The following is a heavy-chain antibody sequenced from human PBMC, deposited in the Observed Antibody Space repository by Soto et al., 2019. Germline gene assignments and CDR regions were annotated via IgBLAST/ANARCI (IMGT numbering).Heavy chain of an antibody. CDR3: ASSQKGYNWNYFDH. CDR1: GGPISGSYYY. V-gene: IGHV4-39*01. Sequence: SETLSLTCAVSGGPISGSYYYWGWLRQSPGRGPEWIGSVFYTGFTSYNPSLESRVSVSVDTSKNQFSLKVSAVTAADTAVYYCASSQKGYNWNYFDHWGQGALVTVSS. D-gene: IGHD1-20*01. CDR2: VFYTGFT. J-gene: IGHJ4*02.